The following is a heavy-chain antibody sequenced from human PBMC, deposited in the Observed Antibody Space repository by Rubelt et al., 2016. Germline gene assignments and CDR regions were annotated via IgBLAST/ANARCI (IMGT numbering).Heavy chain of an antibody. CDR2: ISSSSSYM. CDR1: GFTFSSYS. J-gene: IGHJ4*02. CDR3: ARAGDGYNMVFDD. D-gene: IGHD5-24*01. Sequence: GLVQPGGSLRLSCAASGFTFSSYSMSWVRQAPGKGLEWVSCISSSSSYMYYANSVKGRFTVSRDNAKNSLYLQMNSLRVEDTAVYYCARAGDGYNMVFDDWGQGTLVTVSS. V-gene: IGHV3-48*04.